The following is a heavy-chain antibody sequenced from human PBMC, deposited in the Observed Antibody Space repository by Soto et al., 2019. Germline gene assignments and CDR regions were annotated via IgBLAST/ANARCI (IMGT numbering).Heavy chain of an antibody. CDR3: ARVSYGGNSGEFDY. V-gene: IGHV3-33*01. CDR1: GFTFSSYG. CDR2: IWYDGSNK. Sequence: GGSLRLSCAASGFTFSSYGMHWVRQAPGKGLEWVAVIWYDGSNKYYADSVKGRFTISRDNSKNTLYLQMNSLRAEDTAVYYCARVSYGGNSGEFDYWGQGTLVTVS. J-gene: IGHJ4*02. D-gene: IGHD4-17*01.